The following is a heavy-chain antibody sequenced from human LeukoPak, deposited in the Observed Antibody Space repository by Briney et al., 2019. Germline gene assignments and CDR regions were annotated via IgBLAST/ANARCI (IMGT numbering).Heavy chain of an antibody. CDR3: ATLLSVGVTTYMDV. J-gene: IGHJ6*03. CDR2: INPSGGST. D-gene: IGHD4-17*01. CDR1: GYTFTSYG. Sequence: ASVKVSCKASGYTFTSYGISWVRQAPGQGLEWMGIINPSGGSTSYAQKFQGRVTMTRDTSTGTFYMELSSLRSEDTAVYYCATLLSVGVTTYMDVWGKGTTVTVSS. V-gene: IGHV1-46*01.